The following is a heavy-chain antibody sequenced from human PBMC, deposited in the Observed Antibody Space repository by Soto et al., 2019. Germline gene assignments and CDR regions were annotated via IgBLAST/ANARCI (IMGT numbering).Heavy chain of an antibody. D-gene: IGHD2-21*01. Sequence: QITLKESGPTLVKPSQTLTLTCTFSGFSLSTDAVGVGWIRQSPGQALEWLALIYWDDDQRYNPSLKTRLTIAKDTSKLQVVLTLTNMSPVDTGTYYCAHRPRTGMFAYWGQGIHVSVSS. V-gene: IGHV2-5*02. CDR3: AHRPRTGMFAY. J-gene: IGHJ4*02. CDR2: IYWDDDQ. CDR1: GFSLSTDAVG.